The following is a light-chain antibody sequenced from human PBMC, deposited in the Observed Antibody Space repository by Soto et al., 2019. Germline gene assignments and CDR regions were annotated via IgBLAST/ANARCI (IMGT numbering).Light chain of an antibody. V-gene: IGLV2-14*01. CDR2: NVS. CDR3: SSFTDRTTVL. CDR1: SSDVGAYNY. J-gene: IGLJ2*01. Sequence: QSALTQPACVSGSPGQSITISCTGTSSDVGAYNYVSWYQQHPGKAPKLIIYNVSNRPSGVSNRFSGSKSANTASLTIFGLQPEDEADYYCSSFTDRTTVLFGGGTKVTVL.